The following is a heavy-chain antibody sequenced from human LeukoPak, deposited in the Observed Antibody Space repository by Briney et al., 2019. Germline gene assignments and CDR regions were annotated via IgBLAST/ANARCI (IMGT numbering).Heavy chain of an antibody. CDR3: AKDLYYDSSGEGAFDI. D-gene: IGHD3-22*01. CDR2: ISGSGGST. J-gene: IGHJ3*02. V-gene: IGHV3-23*01. Sequence: GGSLRLSCAASGFTFSSYAMSWVRQAPGKGLEWVSGISGSGGSTYNADSVNVRFTISRDNSKNTLYLQINSLRAEDTAVYYCAKDLYYDSSGEGAFDIWGQGTMVTVSS. CDR1: GFTFSSYA.